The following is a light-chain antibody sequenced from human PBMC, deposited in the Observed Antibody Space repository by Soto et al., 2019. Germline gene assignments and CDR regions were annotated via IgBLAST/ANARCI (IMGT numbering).Light chain of an antibody. CDR3: SSYAGIYSNSV. CDR2: DVT. J-gene: IGLJ1*01. Sequence: QFALTQPRSVSGSPEQSVTISCTGTNSDLGDSDYVSWYQQHPGKAPKVVIYDVTKRPSGVPDRFSASKSGNTASLTISGLQAEDEADYYCSSYAGIYSNSVFGTGTKVTVL. V-gene: IGLV2-11*01. CDR1: NSDLGDSDY.